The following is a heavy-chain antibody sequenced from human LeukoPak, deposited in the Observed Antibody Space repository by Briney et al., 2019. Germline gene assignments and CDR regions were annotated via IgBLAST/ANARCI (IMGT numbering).Heavy chain of an antibody. CDR1: GFTFSSYG. Sequence: GRSLRLSCAASGFTFSSYGMHWVRQAPGKGLEWVAVISYDGSNKYYADSVKGRSTISRDNSKNTLYLQMNSLRAGDTAVYYCAKDADDILTGNYFDYWGQGTLVTVSS. CDR2: ISYDGSNK. V-gene: IGHV3-30*18. D-gene: IGHD3-9*01. J-gene: IGHJ4*02. CDR3: AKDADDILTGNYFDY.